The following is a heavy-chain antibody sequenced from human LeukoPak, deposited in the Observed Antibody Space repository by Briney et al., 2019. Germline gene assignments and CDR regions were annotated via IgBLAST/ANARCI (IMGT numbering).Heavy chain of an antibody. CDR3: ARVWYSSGWIDY. CDR2: IYYSGST. V-gene: IGHV4-59*08. CDR1: GGSISSYY. D-gene: IGHD6-19*01. J-gene: IGHJ4*02. Sequence: SETLSLTCTVSGGSISSYYWSWIRQPPGKGLGWIGYIYYSGSTNYNPSLKSRVTISVDTSKNQFSLKLSSVTAADTAVYFCARVWYSSGWIDYWGQGTLVTVSS.